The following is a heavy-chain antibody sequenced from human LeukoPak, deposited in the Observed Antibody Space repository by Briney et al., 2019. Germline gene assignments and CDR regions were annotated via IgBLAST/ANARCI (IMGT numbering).Heavy chain of an antibody. V-gene: IGHV3-9*01. J-gene: IGHJ4*02. D-gene: IGHD1-26*01. CDR2: ISWNSGSI. CDR1: GFTFEDYA. Sequence: GGSLRLSCTVSGFTFEDYAMHWVRQAPGKGLEGVSGISWNSGSIDYVESVKGRFTISRDNGENSLYFQMNSLTVEDTALYYCAKGSGRYWTFFDFWGQGTLVGVSS. CDR3: AKGSGRYWTFFDF.